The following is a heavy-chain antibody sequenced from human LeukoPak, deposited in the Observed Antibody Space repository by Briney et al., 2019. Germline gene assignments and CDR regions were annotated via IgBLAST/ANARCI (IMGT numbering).Heavy chain of an antibody. CDR1: GGSFSGYY. V-gene: IGHV4-34*01. CDR2: INHSGST. D-gene: IGHD3-16*01. Sequence: SETLSLTCAVYGGSFSGYYRSWIRQPPGKGLEWIGEINHSGSTNYNPSLKSRVTISVDTSKNQFSLKLSSVTAADTAVYYCARVLRVSPRSFDPWGQGTLVTVSA. CDR3: ARVLRVSPRSFDP. J-gene: IGHJ5*02.